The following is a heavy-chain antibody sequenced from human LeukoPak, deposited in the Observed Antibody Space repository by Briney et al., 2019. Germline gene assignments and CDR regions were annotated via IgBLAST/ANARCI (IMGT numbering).Heavy chain of an antibody. CDR1: GGTFSSYA. J-gene: IGHJ4*02. CDR2: IIPILGIA. CDR3: ARDGDDSSGYYPY. Sequence: ASVKVSCKASGGTFSSYAISWVRQAPGQGLEWMGRIIPILGIANYAQKFQGRVTITADKSTSTACMELSSLRSEDTAVYYCARDGDDSSGYYPYWGQGTLVTVSS. D-gene: IGHD3-22*01. V-gene: IGHV1-69*04.